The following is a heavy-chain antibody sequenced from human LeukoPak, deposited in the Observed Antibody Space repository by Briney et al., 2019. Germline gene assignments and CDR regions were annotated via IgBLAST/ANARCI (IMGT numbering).Heavy chain of an antibody. Sequence: ASVKVSCKASGYTFTGYYMHWVRQAPGQGLEWMGWINPNSGGTNYAQKFQGRVTMTRDTSISTAYMELSRLRSHDTAVYYCARGDIAARPFYYYYMDVWGKGTTVTVSS. V-gene: IGHV1-2*02. CDR3: ARGDIAARPFYYYYMDV. CDR1: GYTFTGYY. D-gene: IGHD6-6*01. CDR2: INPNSGGT. J-gene: IGHJ6*03.